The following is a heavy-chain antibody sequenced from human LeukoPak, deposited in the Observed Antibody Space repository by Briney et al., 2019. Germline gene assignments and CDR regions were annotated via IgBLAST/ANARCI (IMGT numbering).Heavy chain of an antibody. V-gene: IGHV4-59*01. J-gene: IGHJ4*02. D-gene: IGHD6-19*01. CDR1: GGSISSYY. CDR2: IYYSGST. CDR3: ARVGVGSSGWAFDY. Sequence: SETLSPTCTVSGGSISSYYWSWIRQPPGKGLEWIGYIYYSGSTNYNPSLKSRVTISVDTSKNQFSLKLSSVTAADTAVYYCARVGVGSSGWAFDYWGQGTLVTVSS.